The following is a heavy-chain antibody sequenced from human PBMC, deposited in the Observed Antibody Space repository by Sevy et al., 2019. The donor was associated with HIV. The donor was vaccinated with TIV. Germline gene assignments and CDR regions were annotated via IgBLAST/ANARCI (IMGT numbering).Heavy chain of an antibody. CDR2: IDYNGHI. D-gene: IGHD1-26*01. V-gene: IGHV4-59*08. J-gene: IGHJ4*02. CDR1: GGSITSLY. CDR3: AGENAWGRGYS. Sequence: SETLSLTCTVSGGSITSLYWNWIRQPPGKGLEWIANIDYNGHINYNPSLKSRVTLSLDTSKNQFSLRLSSVTAADMAMYYCAGENAWGRGYSWGQGTLVTVSS.